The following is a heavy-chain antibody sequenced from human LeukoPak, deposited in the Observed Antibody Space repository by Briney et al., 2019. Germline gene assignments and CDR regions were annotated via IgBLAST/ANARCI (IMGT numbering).Heavy chain of an antibody. V-gene: IGHV4-34*01. D-gene: IGHD2-2*01. CDR2: INHSEST. CDR3: ARERLVVPAARYYYYYGMDV. J-gene: IGHJ6*02. Sequence: SETLSLTCAVYGGSFSGYYWSWIRQPPGKGLEWIGEINHSESTNYNPSLKSRFTIAVDSSKSQFSLKLSSVTAADTAVYYCARERLVVPAARYYYYYGMDVWGQGTTVTVSS. CDR1: GGSFSGYY.